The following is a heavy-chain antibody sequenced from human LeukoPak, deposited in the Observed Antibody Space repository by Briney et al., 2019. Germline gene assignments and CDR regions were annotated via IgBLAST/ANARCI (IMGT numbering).Heavy chain of an antibody. Sequence: PGGSLRLSCAASGSTFSNAWMSWVRQAPGKGLEWVGRIKSKTDGGTTDYAAPVKGRFTISRDDSKNTLYLQMNSLKTEDTAVYYCTTTPPYGSGQFHWGQGTLVTVSS. CDR2: IKSKTDGGTT. CDR3: TTTPPYGSGQFH. V-gene: IGHV3-15*01. J-gene: IGHJ4*02. D-gene: IGHD3-10*01. CDR1: GSTFSNAW.